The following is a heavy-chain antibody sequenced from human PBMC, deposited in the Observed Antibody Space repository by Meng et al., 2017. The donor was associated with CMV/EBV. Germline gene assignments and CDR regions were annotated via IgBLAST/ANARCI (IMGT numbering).Heavy chain of an antibody. J-gene: IGHJ4*02. CDR2: IKSKTDGGTT. V-gene: IGHV3-15*01. CDR1: GFTFSNAW. CDR3: ITEDNLN. D-gene: IGHD5-24*01. Sequence: GESLKISCAASGFTFSNAWMSWVRQAPGKGLEWVGRIKSKTDGGTTDYAAPVRGRFIISRDDTKNILYLQMNSLKTEDTAVYYCITEDNLNWGQGTLVTVSS.